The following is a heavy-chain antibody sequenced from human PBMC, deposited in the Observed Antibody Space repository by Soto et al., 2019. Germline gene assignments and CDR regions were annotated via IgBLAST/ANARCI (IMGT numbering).Heavy chain of an antibody. Sequence: QVQLVQSGAEVQKPGASVKVSCKASGYTFTSYDINWVRQATGQGLEWMGWMNPNSGKTGYAQKFQGRVTMTRNTSISTAYMELSSQRSEDTAVYYCARVRYERGGRRVTTKGSRFDPWGQGTLVTVSS. J-gene: IGHJ5*02. V-gene: IGHV1-8*01. CDR3: ARVRYERGGRRVTTKGSRFDP. CDR2: MNPNSGKT. D-gene: IGHD4-17*01. CDR1: GYTFTSYD.